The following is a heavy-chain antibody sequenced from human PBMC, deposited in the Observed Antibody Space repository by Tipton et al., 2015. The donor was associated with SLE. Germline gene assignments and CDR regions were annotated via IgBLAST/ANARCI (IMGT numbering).Heavy chain of an antibody. CDR2: IYHSGRA. V-gene: IGHV4-59*12. D-gene: IGHD3-3*01. CDR3: ARVRFFDY. Sequence: TLSLTCTVSGGSISSYHWSWIRQPPGKGLEWIGYIYHSGRAFYNVSLRSRVTMSVDNSNNQFSLRLNSATAADTAVYYCARVRFFDYWGQGALVTVSS. CDR1: GGSISSYH. J-gene: IGHJ4*02.